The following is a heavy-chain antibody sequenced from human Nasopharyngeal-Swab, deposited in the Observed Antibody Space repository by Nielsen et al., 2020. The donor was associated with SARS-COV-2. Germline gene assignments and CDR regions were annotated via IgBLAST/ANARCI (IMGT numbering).Heavy chain of an antibody. Sequence: WVRHAPGQGREWMRWINTNAGNPTYAQGFTGRFVFSLDTSVNTAYLQISSLKAEDTAVYYCARSYYDSSGSHRSTDFDYWGQGTLVTVSS. CDR2: INTNAGNP. V-gene: IGHV7-4-1*02. CDR3: ARSYYDSSGSHRSTDFDY. J-gene: IGHJ4*02. D-gene: IGHD3-22*01.